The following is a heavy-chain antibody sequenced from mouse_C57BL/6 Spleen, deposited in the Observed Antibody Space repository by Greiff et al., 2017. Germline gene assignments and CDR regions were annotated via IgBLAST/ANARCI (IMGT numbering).Heavy chain of an antibody. CDR1: GFTFSDYG. J-gene: IGHJ2*01. CDR3: ARCYDGYFDY. D-gene: IGHD2-3*01. V-gene: IGHV5-17*01. Sequence: EVQLQESGGGLVKPGGSLKLSCAASGFTFSDYGMHWVRQAPEKGLEWVAYISSGSSTIYYADTVKGRFTISRDNAKNTLFLQMTSLRSEDTAMYYCARCYDGYFDYWGQGTTLTVSS. CDR2: ISSGSSTI.